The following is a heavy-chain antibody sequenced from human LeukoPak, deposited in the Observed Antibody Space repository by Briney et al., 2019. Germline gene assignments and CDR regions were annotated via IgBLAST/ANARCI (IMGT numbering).Heavy chain of an antibody. CDR3: ARHVGYGNNWFDP. J-gene: IGHJ5*02. Sequence: SETLSLTCTVSGGSLSNHYWSWIRQPPGKGLEWIGHIYDSGSTTYNPSLKSRVTISVDTSKNHFSLKLRSVTAADTAVYYCARHVGYGNNWFDPWGQGTLVTVSS. D-gene: IGHD5-18*01. CDR2: IYDSGST. CDR1: GGSLSNHY. V-gene: IGHV4-59*08.